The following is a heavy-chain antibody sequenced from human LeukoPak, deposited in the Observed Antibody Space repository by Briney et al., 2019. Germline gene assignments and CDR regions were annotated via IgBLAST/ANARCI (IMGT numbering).Heavy chain of an antibody. CDR1: GGSISSSSYY. D-gene: IGHD5-24*01. Sequence: SETLSLTCTVSGGSISSSSYYWGWIRQPPGKGLEWIGSIYYSGSTYYNPSLKSRVTISVDTSKNQFSLKLSSVTAADTAVYYCARVVGWDGYNLDSNFDYWGQGTLVTVSS. V-gene: IGHV4-39*07. J-gene: IGHJ4*02. CDR2: IYYSGST. CDR3: ARVVGWDGYNLDSNFDY.